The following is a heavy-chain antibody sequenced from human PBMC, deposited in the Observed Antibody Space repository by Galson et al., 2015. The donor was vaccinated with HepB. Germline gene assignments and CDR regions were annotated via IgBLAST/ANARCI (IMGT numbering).Heavy chain of an antibody. CDR1: GYTFTGYY. J-gene: IGHJ4*02. D-gene: IGHD6-19*01. Sequence: SVKVSCKASGYTFTGYYMHWVRQAPGQGLEWMGWINPNSGGTNYAQKFQGRVTMTRDTSISTAYMELSRLRSDDTAVYYCARDLTFGQWLAPDYWGQGTLVTVSS. CDR3: ARDLTFGQWLAPDY. CDR2: INPNSGGT. V-gene: IGHV1-2*02.